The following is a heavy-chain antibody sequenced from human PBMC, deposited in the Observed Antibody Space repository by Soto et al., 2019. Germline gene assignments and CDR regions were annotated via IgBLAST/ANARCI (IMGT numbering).Heavy chain of an antibody. CDR1: GIVFSNAQ. CDR2: IESTTKGGTT. Sequence: GGSLRLSCAASGIVFSNAQMHWVRQAPGKGLEWLALIESTTKGGTTKYAAPVKGRFTISADKSISTAYLQWSSLKASDTAMYYCARHSGSGSYWNWFDPWGQGTLVTVSS. V-gene: IGHV3-15*07. D-gene: IGHD3-10*01. CDR3: ARHSGSGSYWNWFDP. J-gene: IGHJ5*02.